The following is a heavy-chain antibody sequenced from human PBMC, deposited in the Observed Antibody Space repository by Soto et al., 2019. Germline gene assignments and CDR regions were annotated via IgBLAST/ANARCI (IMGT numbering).Heavy chain of an antibody. D-gene: IGHD5-18*01. CDR1: GFTFSSYG. V-gene: IGHV3-33*08. J-gene: IGHJ3*02. CDR2: IWYDGSNK. Sequence: GGSLRLSCAASGFTFSSYGMHWVRQAPGKGLEWVAVIWYDGSNKYYADSVKGRFTISRDNSKNTLYLQMNSLRAEDTAVYYCARSGGDTAMAHDAFDIWGQGTMVTVSS. CDR3: ARSGGDTAMAHDAFDI.